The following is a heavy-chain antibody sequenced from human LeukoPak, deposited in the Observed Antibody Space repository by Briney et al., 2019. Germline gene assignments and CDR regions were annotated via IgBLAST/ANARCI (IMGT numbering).Heavy chain of an antibody. CDR1: GGSISSHY. V-gene: IGHV4-59*11. J-gene: IGHJ4*02. D-gene: IGHD3-16*02. CDR2: IYCSGST. CDR3: ARDHYDYVWGSYHYFDY. Sequence: SETLSLTCTVSGGSISSHYWSWIRQPPGKGLEWIGYIYCSGSTNYNPSLKSRVTISVDTSKNQFSLKLSSVTAADTAVYYCARDHYDYVWGSYHYFDYWGQGTLVTVSS.